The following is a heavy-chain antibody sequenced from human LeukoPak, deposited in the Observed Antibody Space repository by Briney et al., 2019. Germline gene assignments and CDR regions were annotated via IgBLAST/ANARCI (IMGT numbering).Heavy chain of an antibody. CDR2: IIPIFGTA. Sequence: SVKVSCKASGGTFSSYAISWVRQAPGQGLEWMGGIIPIFGTANYAQKFQGRVTITADESTSTAYMELSSLRSEDTAVYYCARDPYSGYGGGYWGQGTLVTVSS. J-gene: IGHJ4*02. D-gene: IGHD5-12*01. V-gene: IGHV1-69*13. CDR3: ARDPYSGYGGGY. CDR1: GGTFSSYA.